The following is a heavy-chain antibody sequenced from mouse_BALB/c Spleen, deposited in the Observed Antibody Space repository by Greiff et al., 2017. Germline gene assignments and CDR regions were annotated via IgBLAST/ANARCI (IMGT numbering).Heavy chain of an antibody. CDR1: GFSLTSYG. D-gene: IGHD1-1*01. CDR3: ARDEITTVVPYAMDY. Sequence: QVQLQQSGPGLVAPSQSLSITCTVSGFSLTSYGVHWVRQPPGKGLEWLGVIWAGGSTNYNSALMSRLSISKDNSKSQVFLKMNSLQTDDTAMYYCARDEITTVVPYAMDYWGQGTSVTVSS. CDR2: IWAGGST. V-gene: IGHV2-9*02. J-gene: IGHJ4*01.